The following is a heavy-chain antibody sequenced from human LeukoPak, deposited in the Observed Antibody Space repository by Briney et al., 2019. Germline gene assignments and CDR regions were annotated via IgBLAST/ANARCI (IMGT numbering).Heavy chain of an antibody. V-gene: IGHV3-7*01. CDR3: ARDLRRQLWLAGTSLFDY. D-gene: IGHD5-18*01. CDR2: IKQDGSEK. CDR1: GFTFSIYA. J-gene: IGHJ4*02. Sequence: PGGSLRLSCAASGFTFSIYAMNWVRQAPGKGLEWVANIKQDGSEKYYVDSVKGRFTISRDNAKNSLYLQMNSLRAEDTAVYYCARDLRRQLWLAGTSLFDYWGQGTLVTVSS.